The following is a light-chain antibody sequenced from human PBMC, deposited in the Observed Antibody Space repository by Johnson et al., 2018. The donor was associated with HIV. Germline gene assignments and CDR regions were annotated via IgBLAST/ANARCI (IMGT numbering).Light chain of an antibody. V-gene: IGLV1-51*02. Sequence: QPVLTQPPSVSAAPGQRVNISCSGTSSNIENYFVSWYQQLPGAAPRLLIYEDNKRPSGIPDRFSASKSGASATLGITGLQTGDEADYYCGIWDASLSPHYVFGTGTTITGL. J-gene: IGLJ1*01. CDR3: GIWDASLSPHYV. CDR1: SSNIENYF. CDR2: EDN.